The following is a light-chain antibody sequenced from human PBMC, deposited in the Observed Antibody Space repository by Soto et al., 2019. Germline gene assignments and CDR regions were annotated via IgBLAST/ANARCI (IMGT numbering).Light chain of an antibody. Sequence: EIVMTQSPATLSVSPGERATLSCRASQSVSSNLAWYQQKPGQAPRLLIYGASTRATGIPARFSGSGSGTELTLTISTPQSEDFAVYCCQQYNNFPRTFGQGTKVEIK. CDR2: GAS. CDR3: QQYNNFPRT. J-gene: IGKJ1*01. CDR1: QSVSSN. V-gene: IGKV3-15*01.